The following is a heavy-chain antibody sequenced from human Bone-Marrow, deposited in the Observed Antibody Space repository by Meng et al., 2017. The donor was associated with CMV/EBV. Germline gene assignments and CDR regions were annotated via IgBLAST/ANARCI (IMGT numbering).Heavy chain of an antibody. V-gene: IGHV4-39*01. Sequence: SETLSLTCTVSGGSISSSSYYWGWIRQPPGKGLEWIGSIYYSGSTYYNPSLKSRVTISVDTSKNQFSLKLSSVTAADTAVYYCARQPPEDDILTGYYNDYYYYGMDVWGQGTTVTVSS. CDR3: ARQPPEDDILTGYYNDYYYYGMDV. CDR2: IYYSGST. CDR1: GGSISSSSYY. J-gene: IGHJ6*02. D-gene: IGHD3-9*01.